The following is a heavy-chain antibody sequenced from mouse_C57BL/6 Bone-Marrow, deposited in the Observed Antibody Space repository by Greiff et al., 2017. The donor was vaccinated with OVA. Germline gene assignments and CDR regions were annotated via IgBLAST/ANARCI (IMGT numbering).Heavy chain of an antibody. CDR3: TKANWDYWYFEV. D-gene: IGHD4-1*01. Sequence: VQLQQSGTVLARPGASVNMSCKTSGYTFTSYWMHWVKQRPGQGLEWIGAIYPGNSDTSSNQKFKGKAKLTAVTSASTAYMELSSLTNEDSAVYYCTKANWDYWYFEVWGTGTTVTVSS. J-gene: IGHJ1*03. CDR1: GYTFTSYW. V-gene: IGHV1-5*01. CDR2: IYPGNSDT.